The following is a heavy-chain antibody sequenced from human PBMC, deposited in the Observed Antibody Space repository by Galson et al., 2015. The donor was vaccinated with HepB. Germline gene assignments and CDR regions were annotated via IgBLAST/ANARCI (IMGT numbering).Heavy chain of an antibody. Sequence: SVKVSCKASGYTFTSYAMHWVRQAPGQRLEWMGWINAGNGNTKYSQKFQGRVTITRDTSASTAYMELSSLRSEDTAVYYCARGRRGDYGSSYFDYWGQGTLVTVSS. D-gene: IGHD4-17*01. V-gene: IGHV1-3*01. CDR3: ARGRRGDYGSSYFDY. CDR2: INAGNGNT. J-gene: IGHJ4*02. CDR1: GYTFTSYA.